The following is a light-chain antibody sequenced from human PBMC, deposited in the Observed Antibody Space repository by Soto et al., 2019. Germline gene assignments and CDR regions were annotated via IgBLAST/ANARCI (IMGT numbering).Light chain of an antibody. V-gene: IGKV1-12*01. Sequence: DLRMTQSPSSVSAPVGDRVTITCRASQGITTWLAWYQQKPGKAPELLIYAASSLQGGVPSRFSGSGSGTDFTLTISSLQPEDSATYYCQQANSLPFTFGPGTKVEI. CDR3: QQANSLPFT. J-gene: IGKJ3*01. CDR2: AAS. CDR1: QGITTW.